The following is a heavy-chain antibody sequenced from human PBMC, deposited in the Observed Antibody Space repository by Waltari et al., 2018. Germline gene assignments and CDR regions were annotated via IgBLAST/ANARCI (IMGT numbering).Heavy chain of an antibody. V-gene: IGHV3-74*01. J-gene: IGHJ4*02. Sequence: EVQLVESGGGLVQPGGSLRLSCAASGFPFSSYWIHWVRQAPGKGLVWVSRINNDGSGTSYADSVKGRFTISRDNAKNTLYLQMNSLRAEDTAVYYCARAISSGWWFDYWGQGTLVTVSS. D-gene: IGHD6-19*01. CDR3: ARAISSGWWFDY. CDR2: INNDGSGT. CDR1: GFPFSSYW.